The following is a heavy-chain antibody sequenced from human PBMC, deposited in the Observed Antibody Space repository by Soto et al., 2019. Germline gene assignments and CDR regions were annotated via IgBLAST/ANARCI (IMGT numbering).Heavy chain of an antibody. J-gene: IGHJ3*02. CDR2: IWYDGSNK. CDR3: ARDPMTTVVMWAFDI. D-gene: IGHD4-17*01. V-gene: IGHV3-33*01. Sequence: GGSLRLSCAASGLTFSSYGMHWVRQAPGKGLEWVAVIWYDGSNKYYADSVKGRFTISRDNSKNTLYLQMNSLRAEDTAVYYCARDPMTTVVMWAFDIWGQGTMVTVSS. CDR1: GLTFSSYG.